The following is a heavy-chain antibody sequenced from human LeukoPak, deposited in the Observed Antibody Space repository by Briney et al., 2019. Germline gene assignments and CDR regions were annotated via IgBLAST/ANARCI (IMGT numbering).Heavy chain of an antibody. Sequence: NPSETLSLTCAVYGGSFSGYYWSWIRQPPGKGLEWIGEINHSGSTNYNPSLKSLITISVDTSKNHFSLKLSSVTAADTGVDYCAGGRGDSSSWYEEDWFDPWRQGTLVSVSS. CDR3: AGGRGDSSSWYEEDWFDP. J-gene: IGHJ5*02. D-gene: IGHD6-13*01. CDR2: INHSGST. CDR1: GGSFSGYY. V-gene: IGHV4-34*01.